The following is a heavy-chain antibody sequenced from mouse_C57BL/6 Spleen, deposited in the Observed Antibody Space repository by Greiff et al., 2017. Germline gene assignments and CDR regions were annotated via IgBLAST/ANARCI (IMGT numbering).Heavy chain of an antibody. CDR3: ARWGVVADY. CDR2: IDPSDSET. J-gene: IGHJ2*01. D-gene: IGHD1-1*01. CDR1: GYTFTSYW. Sequence: VQLQQPGAELVRPGSSVKLSCKASGYTFTSYWMHWVKQRPIQGLEWIGNIDPSDSETHYNQKFKDKATLTVDKSSSTAYMQLSSLTSEDAAVYYCARWGVVADYWGQGTTLTVSS. V-gene: IGHV1-52*01.